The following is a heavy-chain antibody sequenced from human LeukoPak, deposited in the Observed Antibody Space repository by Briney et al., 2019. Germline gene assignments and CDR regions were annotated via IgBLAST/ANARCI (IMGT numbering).Heavy chain of an antibody. Sequence: GGSLRLSCAASGFTFSSYAMSWVRQAPGKGLEWVSAISGSGGSTYYADSVKGRFTISRDNSKNTLYLQMNSLRADDTAVYYCAREFLSRIAAAGTVGWFDPWGQGTLVTVSS. CDR2: ISGSGGST. J-gene: IGHJ5*02. D-gene: IGHD6-13*01. V-gene: IGHV3-23*01. CDR1: GFTFSSYA. CDR3: AREFLSRIAAAGTVGWFDP.